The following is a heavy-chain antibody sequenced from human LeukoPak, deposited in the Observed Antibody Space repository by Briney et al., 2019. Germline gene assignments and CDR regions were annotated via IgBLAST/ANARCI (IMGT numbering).Heavy chain of an antibody. J-gene: IGHJ4*02. CDR1: GFTFSSYA. CDR3: AKLDYYDAH. CDR2: ITGSSAST. D-gene: IGHD3-22*01. V-gene: IGHV3-23*01. Sequence: GGSLRLSCAASGFTFSSYAMSWVRQAPGKGLEWVSSITGSSASTYYADSVKGRFTISRDNSKNTLYLQMNSLRAEDMAVYFCAKLDYYDAHWGQGTLVTVSS.